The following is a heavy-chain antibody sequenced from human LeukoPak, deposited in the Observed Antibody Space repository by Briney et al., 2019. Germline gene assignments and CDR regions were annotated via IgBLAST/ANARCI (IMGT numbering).Heavy chain of an antibody. Sequence: GGSLRLSCAASGFTFSSYSMNWVRQAPGKGLEWVSGISGSGGSTFYADSVKGRFTISRDNSKNTLYLQMNSLRAEDTAIYYCAKDHRDIVVVPDAMLDYWGQGTLVTVSS. J-gene: IGHJ4*02. CDR3: AKDHRDIVVVPDAMLDY. D-gene: IGHD2-2*01. CDR2: ISGSGGST. CDR1: GFTFSSYS. V-gene: IGHV3-23*01.